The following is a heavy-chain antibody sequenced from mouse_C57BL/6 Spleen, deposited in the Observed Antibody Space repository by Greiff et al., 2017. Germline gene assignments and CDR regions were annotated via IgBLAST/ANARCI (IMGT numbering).Heavy chain of an antibody. Sequence: EVKLVESGGGLVKPGGSLKLSCAASGFTFSSYAMSWVRQTPGKRLEWVATISDGGSYTYYPDNVKGRFTISRDNAKNNLYLQMSHLKSEDTAMYYCARDKWLDYWGQGTTLTVSS. CDR1: GFTFSSYA. D-gene: IGHD2-2*01. CDR2: ISDGGSYT. V-gene: IGHV5-4*01. J-gene: IGHJ2*01. CDR3: ARDKWLDY.